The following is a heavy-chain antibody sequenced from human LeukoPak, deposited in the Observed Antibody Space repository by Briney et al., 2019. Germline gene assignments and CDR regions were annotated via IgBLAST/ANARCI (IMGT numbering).Heavy chain of an antibody. J-gene: IGHJ5*02. D-gene: IGHD4-17*01. CDR3: ARGRNDYGKLNWFDP. CDR1: GYTFTGYY. V-gene: IGHV1-2*02. CDR2: INPNSGGT. Sequence: RASVKVSCKASGYTFTGYYMHWVRQAPGQGLEWMGWINPNSGGTNYAQKFQGRVTMTRDTSISTAYMELSRLRSDDTAVYYCARGRNDYGKLNWFDPWGQGTLVTVPS.